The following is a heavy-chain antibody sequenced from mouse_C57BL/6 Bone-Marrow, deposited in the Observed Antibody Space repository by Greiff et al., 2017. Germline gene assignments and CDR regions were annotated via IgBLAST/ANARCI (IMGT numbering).Heavy chain of an antibody. Sequence: EVKLVESGGGLVKPGGSLKLSCAASGFTFSDYGMHWVRQAPEKGLEWVAYISSGSSTIYYADTVKGRFTISRDNAKNTLFLQMTSLRSEDTAMYYCARGAYSNYGAWFAYWGQGTLVTVSA. D-gene: IGHD2-5*01. CDR3: ARGAYSNYGAWFAY. V-gene: IGHV5-17*01. J-gene: IGHJ3*01. CDR1: GFTFSDYG. CDR2: ISSGSSTI.